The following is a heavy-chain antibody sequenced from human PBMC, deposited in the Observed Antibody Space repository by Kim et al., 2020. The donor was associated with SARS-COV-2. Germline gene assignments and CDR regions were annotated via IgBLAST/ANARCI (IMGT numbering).Heavy chain of an antibody. V-gene: IGHV1-18*01. D-gene: IGHD3-10*01. CDR1: GYAFSSYG. CDR2: ISPIIGKT. J-gene: IGHJ6*03. Sequence: ASVKVSCKASGYAFSSYGLSWVRQAPGQGLEWMGWISPIIGKTYYAQKFQGRLSMTTDTPTRTAYMDLRSLTSDDTAVYYCAREGYVHGSGWYM. CDR3: AREGYVHGSGWYM.